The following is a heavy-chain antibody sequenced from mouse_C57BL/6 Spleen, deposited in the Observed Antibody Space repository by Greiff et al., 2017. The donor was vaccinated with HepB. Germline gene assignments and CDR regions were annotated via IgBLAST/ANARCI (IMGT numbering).Heavy chain of an antibody. CDR3: ARSNDAMDY. J-gene: IGHJ4*01. CDR1: GYTFTSYW. D-gene: IGHD4-1*01. CDR2: IDPSDSYT. Sequence: VQLQQPGAELVMPGASVKLSCKASGYTFTSYWMHWVKQRPGQGLEWIGEIDPSDSYTNYNQKFKGKSTLTVDKSSSTAYMQLSSLTSEDSAVYYCARSNDAMDYWGQGTSVTVSS. V-gene: IGHV1-69*01.